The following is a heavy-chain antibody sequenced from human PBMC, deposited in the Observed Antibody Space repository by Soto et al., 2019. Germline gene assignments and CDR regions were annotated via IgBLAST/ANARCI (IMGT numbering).Heavy chain of an antibody. CDR2: ISSSSSVI. CDR3: ARDLSWGSNWYYYMDV. V-gene: IGHV3-48*01. J-gene: IGHJ6*03. D-gene: IGHD7-27*01. Sequence: EVQLVESGGGLVQPGGSLRLSCATSGFILSDCAMNWVRQAPGKGLEWVSYISSSSSVIDYADSVKGRFTVSRDNASNSLYLHMNSLRAEDTAVYYCARDLSWGSNWYYYMDVWGKGTTVTVSS. CDR1: GFILSDCA.